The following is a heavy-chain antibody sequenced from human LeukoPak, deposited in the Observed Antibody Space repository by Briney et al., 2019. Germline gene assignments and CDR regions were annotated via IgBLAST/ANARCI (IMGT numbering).Heavy chain of an antibody. CDR1: GGSISSSNW. CDR3: ARAYSPTHYYDSSGYYYTRGYFQH. Sequence: SETLSLTCAVSGGSISSSNWWSWVRQPPGKGLEWIGEIYHSGSTNYNPSLKSRVTISVDTSKNQFSLKLSSVTAADTAVYYCARAYSPTHYYDSSGYYYTRGYFQHWGQGTLVTVSS. J-gene: IGHJ1*01. CDR2: IYHSGST. V-gene: IGHV4-4*02. D-gene: IGHD3-22*01.